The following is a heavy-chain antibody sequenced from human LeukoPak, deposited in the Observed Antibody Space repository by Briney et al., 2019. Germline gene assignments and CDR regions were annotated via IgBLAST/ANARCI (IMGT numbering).Heavy chain of an antibody. V-gene: IGHV3-64*04. J-gene: IGHJ4*02. Sequence: GGALRLSCSASGFTFKSYAMHWVRQAPGKGLEYVSSINTNGANTYYADSVKGGFTISRDNSKNTLYLQMNSLRAEDTAVYYCARDGRNGESDYWGQGTLVTVSS. D-gene: IGHD3-10*01. CDR3: ARDGRNGESDY. CDR1: GFTFKSYA. CDR2: INTNGANT.